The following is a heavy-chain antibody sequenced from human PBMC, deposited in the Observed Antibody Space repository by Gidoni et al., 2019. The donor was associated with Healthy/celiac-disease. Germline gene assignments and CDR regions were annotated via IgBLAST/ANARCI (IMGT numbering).Heavy chain of an antibody. Sequence: QVQLVQSGAEVKKPGSSVKVSCKASGGTFSSYAIRWVRRAPGQGLGWMGGIIPIFGTANYAQKFQGRVTITADESTSTAYMELSSLRSEDTAVYYCARVNLLDGGYDSSGYGTAYYFDYWGQGTLVTVSS. J-gene: IGHJ4*02. CDR1: GGTFSSYA. CDR2: IIPIFGTA. D-gene: IGHD3-22*01. V-gene: IGHV1-69*01. CDR3: ARVNLLDGGYDSSGYGTAYYFDY.